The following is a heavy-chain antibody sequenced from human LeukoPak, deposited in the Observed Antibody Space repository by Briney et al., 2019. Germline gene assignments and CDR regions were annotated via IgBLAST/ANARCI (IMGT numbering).Heavy chain of an antibody. V-gene: IGHV1-2*04. J-gene: IGHJ4*02. CDR3: ARGSVGARSNYVGARHYYFDY. CDR1: GYTFTGYY. Sequence: ASVKVSCKASGYTFTGYYMHWVRQAPGQGLEWMGWINPNSGGTNYAQKFQGWVTMARDTSISTAYMELSRLRSGDTAVYYCARGSVGARSNYVGARHYYFDYWGQGTLVTVSS. CDR2: INPNSGGT. D-gene: IGHD4-11*01.